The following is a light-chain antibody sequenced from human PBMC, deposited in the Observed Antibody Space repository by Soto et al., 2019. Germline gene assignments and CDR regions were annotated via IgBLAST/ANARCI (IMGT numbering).Light chain of an antibody. CDR3: ATWDDSLNARGV. J-gene: IGLJ3*02. CDR2: YNN. CDR1: RSNIGNNA. V-gene: IGLV1-44*01. Sequence: QSVLTQTPSASGTPGQTVTISCSGSRSNIGNNAVSWYQQFPGTAPKLLIYYNNQPPSGVPDRFSGSKSGTSASLAISGLQSEDEADYYCATWDDSLNARGVFGGGTKLTVL.